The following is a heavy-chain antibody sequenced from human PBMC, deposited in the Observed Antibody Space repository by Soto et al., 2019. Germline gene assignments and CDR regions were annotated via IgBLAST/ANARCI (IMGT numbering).Heavy chain of an antibody. CDR3: ARGYSSSNYYYYGMDV. D-gene: IGHD6-6*01. CDR1: GFTFSSYW. V-gene: IGHV3-7*03. Sequence: VQLVESGGGLVKPGGSLRLSCAASGFTFSSYWMSWVRQAPGKGLEWVANIKQDGSEKYYVDSVKGRFTISRDNAKNSLYLQMNSLRAEDTAVYYCARGYSSSNYYYYGMDVWGQGTTVTVSS. CDR2: IKQDGSEK. J-gene: IGHJ6*02.